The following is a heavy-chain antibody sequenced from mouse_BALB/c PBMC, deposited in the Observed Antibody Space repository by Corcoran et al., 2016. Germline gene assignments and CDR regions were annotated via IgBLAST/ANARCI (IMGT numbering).Heavy chain of an antibody. CDR2: INTYTGEP. V-gene: IGHV9-1*02. J-gene: IGHJ4*01. CDR1: GYTFTNYG. CDR3: AREPYAMDY. Sequence: QIQLVQSGPELKKPGGTVKISCKASGYTFTNYGMNWVKQAPGKGLKWMGWINTYTGEPTYVDDFKERFAFSLETSASTAYLQINNLKNEDMATYFCAREPYAMDYWGQGTSVTVSS.